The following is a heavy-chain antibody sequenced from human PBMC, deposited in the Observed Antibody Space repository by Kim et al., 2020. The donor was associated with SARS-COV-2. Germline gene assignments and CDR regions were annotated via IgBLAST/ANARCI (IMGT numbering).Heavy chain of an antibody. CDR2: ISSISSTI. J-gene: IGHJ4*02. Sequence: SLRLSFSSSGFTFRSYSMNWVRHAPGKGLECISYISSISSTIYDADSVKCRFIISRDNAKNSLYLQMNRLRAEDTAVYFCARDGGAVAGIYYWGQGTLVTVSS. CDR1: GFTFRSYS. CDR3: ARDGGAVAGIYY. V-gene: IGHV3-48*04. D-gene: IGHD6-19*01.